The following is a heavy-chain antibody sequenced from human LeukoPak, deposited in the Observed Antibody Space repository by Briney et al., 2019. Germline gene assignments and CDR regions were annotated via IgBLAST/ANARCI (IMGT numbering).Heavy chain of an antibody. J-gene: IGHJ4*02. V-gene: IGHV3-30-3*01. D-gene: IGHD1-26*01. CDR2: ISYDGSDE. CDR3: ARGRDSGSYSSYFDY. CDR1: GFTLSSFA. Sequence: PGRSLRLSCAAPGFTLSSFAMHWVRQAPGKGLEWVAVISYDGSDEYYADSVRGRFTISRDNSKNSLYLQMNSLRVEDTAVYYCARGRDSGSYSSYFDYWGQGTLVTVSS.